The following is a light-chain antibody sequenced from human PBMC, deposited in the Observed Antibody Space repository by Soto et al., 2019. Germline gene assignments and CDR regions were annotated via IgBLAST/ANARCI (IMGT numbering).Light chain of an antibody. CDR3: SSCTSSSTLLYV. V-gene: IGLV2-14*01. CDR2: EVN. Sequence: QSVLTQPASVSGSPGQSITISCTGTSSDVGYHNYVSWYRQHPVKAPRLMIYEVNNRPSGVSNRFSGSKSGNTASLTISGLQAEDEADYYCSSCTSSSTLLYVFGTGTKVTVL. CDR1: SSDVGYHNY. J-gene: IGLJ1*01.